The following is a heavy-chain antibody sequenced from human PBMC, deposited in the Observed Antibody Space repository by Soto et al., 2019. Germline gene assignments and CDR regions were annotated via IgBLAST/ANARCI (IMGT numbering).Heavy chain of an antibody. CDR2: IIPIFGTA. CDR1: GGTFSSYA. CDR3: ARELSIAASSAKYYFDY. D-gene: IGHD6-6*01. V-gene: IGHV1-69*13. Sequence: ASVKVSCKASGGTFSSYAISWVRQAPGQGLEWMGGIIPIFGTANYAQKFQGRVTITADESTSTAYMELSSLRSEDTAVYYCARELSIAASSAKYYFDYRGQGTLVTVPS. J-gene: IGHJ4*02.